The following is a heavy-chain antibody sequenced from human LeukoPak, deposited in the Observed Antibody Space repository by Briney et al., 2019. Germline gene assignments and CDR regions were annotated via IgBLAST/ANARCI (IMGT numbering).Heavy chain of an antibody. CDR3: ARAWGSGFDY. CDR1: GGSFSGYY. V-gene: IGHV4-34*01. J-gene: IGHJ4*02. Sequence: SETLSLTCAVYGGSFSGYYWSWIRQPPGKGLEWIGEINHSGSTNYNPSLKSRVTISVDTSKNQFSLKLSSVTAADTAVYYCARAWGSGFDYWGQGTLVTVSS. D-gene: IGHD3-16*01. CDR2: INHSGST.